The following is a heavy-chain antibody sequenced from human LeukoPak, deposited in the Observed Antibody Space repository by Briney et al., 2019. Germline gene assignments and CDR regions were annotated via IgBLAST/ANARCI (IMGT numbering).Heavy chain of an antibody. J-gene: IGHJ6*02. CDR3: ARALHGANPYGLDL. CDR2: ISSTSTYI. CDR1: GFAFSDDS. Sequence: KPGGSLRLSCVASGFAFSDDSMNWVRQPPGKGLEWVSSISSTSTYIYYADSLKGRFTISRDDAKNSLYLQMNSLRAEDTAVYYCARALHGANPYGLDLWGQGTTVTVSS. D-gene: IGHD4/OR15-4a*01. V-gene: IGHV3-21*06.